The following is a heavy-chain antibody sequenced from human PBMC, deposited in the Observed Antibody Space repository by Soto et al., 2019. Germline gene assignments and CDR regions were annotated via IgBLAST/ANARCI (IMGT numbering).Heavy chain of an antibody. J-gene: IGHJ6*02. Sequence: SETLSLTCSVSGGSMNSGGYYWSWIRQHPGKGLEWIGYIYYNGDTYYNPSLKSRVSISVDPSKNQFSLNLTSVTAANTAVYYCARRGGSSSGYYYYAMDAWGQGTTVTVSS. CDR3: ARRGGSSSGYYYYAMDA. D-gene: IGHD6-6*01. V-gene: IGHV4-31*03. CDR2: IYYNGDT. CDR1: GGSMNSGGYY.